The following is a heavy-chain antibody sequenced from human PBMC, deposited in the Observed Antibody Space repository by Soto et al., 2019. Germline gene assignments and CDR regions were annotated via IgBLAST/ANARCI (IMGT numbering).Heavy chain of an antibody. CDR2: INHSGST. J-gene: IGHJ3*02. V-gene: IGHV4-34*01. CDR1: GGSFSGYY. D-gene: IGHD6-19*01. Sequence: QVQLQQWGAGLLKPSETLSLTCAVYGGSFSGYYWSWIRQPPGKGLEWIGEINHSGSTNYNPSLKSRVTTSVDTSKNQFSLKLSSVTAADTAVYYCASLPGIAVTGAAFDIWGQGTMVTVSS. CDR3: ASLPGIAVTGAAFDI.